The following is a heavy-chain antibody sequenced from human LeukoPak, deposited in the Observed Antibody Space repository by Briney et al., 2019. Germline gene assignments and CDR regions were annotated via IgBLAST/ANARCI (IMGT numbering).Heavy chain of an antibody. J-gene: IGHJ4*02. D-gene: IGHD4-17*01. CDR3: ARGRPTVTTPYFDY. Sequence: SETLSLTCTVSGGSISSYYWSWIRQPPGKGLEWIGEINHSGGTNYNPSLKSRVTISVDTSEQFSLKLSSVTAADTAVYYCARGRPTVTTPYFDYWGQGSLVTVSS. V-gene: IGHV4-34*01. CDR1: GGSISSYY. CDR2: INHSGGT.